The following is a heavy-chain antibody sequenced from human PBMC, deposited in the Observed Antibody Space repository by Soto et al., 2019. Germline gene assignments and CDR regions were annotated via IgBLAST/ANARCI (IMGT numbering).Heavy chain of an antibody. CDR1: GFTFSSYW. Sequence: GGSLRLSCAASGFTFSSYWMSWVRQAPGKGLEWVANIKQDGSEKYYVDSVKGRFTISRDNAKNSLYLQMNSLRAEDTAVYYCARDYYDSSGYRYYYYGMDVWGQETTVTVSS. CDR2: IKQDGSEK. D-gene: IGHD3-22*01. CDR3: ARDYYDSSGYRYYYYGMDV. J-gene: IGHJ6*02. V-gene: IGHV3-7*01.